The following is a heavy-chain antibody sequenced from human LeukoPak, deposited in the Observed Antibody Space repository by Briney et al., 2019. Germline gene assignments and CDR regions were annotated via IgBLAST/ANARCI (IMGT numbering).Heavy chain of an antibody. CDR1: GFTVSSNS. D-gene: IGHD6-13*01. V-gene: IGHV3-23*01. Sequence: GGSLRLSCTVSGFTVSSNSMTWVRQAPGKGLEWVSAISGSGGNTYYADSVKGRFTISRGNSKNTVYLQMKSLRAEDTAVYYCAKDLRAAAADYWGQGTLVTVSS. J-gene: IGHJ4*02. CDR3: AKDLRAAAADY. CDR2: ISGSGGNT.